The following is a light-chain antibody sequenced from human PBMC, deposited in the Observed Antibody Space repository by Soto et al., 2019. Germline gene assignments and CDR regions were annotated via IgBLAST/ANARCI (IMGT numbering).Light chain of an antibody. Sequence: DIQMTQPPSSLSASVGDRVTITCRASQGVSTWLAWYQQKPGKALNLLIYTASSLQSGVPSRFSGSGSGTDFTLTINGLQSEDFATYYCQQAASFPITFGQGTRLEIK. J-gene: IGKJ5*01. CDR2: TAS. CDR3: QQAASFPIT. CDR1: QGVSTW. V-gene: IGKV1-12*01.